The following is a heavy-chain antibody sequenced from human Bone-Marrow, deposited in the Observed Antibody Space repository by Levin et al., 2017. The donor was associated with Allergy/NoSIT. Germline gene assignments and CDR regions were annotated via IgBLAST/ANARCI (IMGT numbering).Heavy chain of an antibody. J-gene: IGHJ3*02. Sequence: GGSLRLSCEASGFTSSRYWMTWVRQAPGKGLEWVANINRDGSEKHYVDSVKGRFTVSRDNGKNSLYLQVNSLRAEDTAVYYCARDLSPRSGVDALDIWGQGTMVTVSS. CDR2: INRDGSEK. V-gene: IGHV3-7*01. CDR3: ARDLSPRSGVDALDI. CDR1: GFTSSRYW.